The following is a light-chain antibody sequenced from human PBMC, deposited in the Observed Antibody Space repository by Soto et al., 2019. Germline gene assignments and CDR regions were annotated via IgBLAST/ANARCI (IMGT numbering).Light chain of an antibody. CDR2: WAS. J-gene: IGKJ2*01. V-gene: IGKV4-1*01. CDR1: QSLLYSSNNKNY. Sequence: DIVMTQSPDSLAVSLGERATIDCKSSQSLLYSSNNKNYLAWYQQKPGQPPNLLIYWASTRESGVPDRFSGSGSGTDFTLTISSLQAEDVAVYYCQQYYRTPHTFGQGTKLEIK. CDR3: QQYYRTPHT.